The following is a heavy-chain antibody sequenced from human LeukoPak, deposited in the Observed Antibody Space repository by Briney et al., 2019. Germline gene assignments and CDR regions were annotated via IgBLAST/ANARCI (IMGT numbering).Heavy chain of an antibody. CDR3: ARDTDYGDYYYGMDV. CDR1: GGSISSGGYY. D-gene: IGHD4-17*01. J-gene: IGHJ6*02. Sequence: SETLSLTCTVSGGSISSGGYYWSWIRQHPGKGLEWIGYIYYSGSTYYNPSLKSRVTISVDTSKNQFSLKLSSVTAADTAVYYCARDTDYGDYYYGMDVWGRGTTVTVSS. V-gene: IGHV4-31*03. CDR2: IYYSGST.